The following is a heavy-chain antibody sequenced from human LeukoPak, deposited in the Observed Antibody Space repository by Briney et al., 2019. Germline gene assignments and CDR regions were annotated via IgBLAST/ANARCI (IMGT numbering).Heavy chain of an antibody. J-gene: IGHJ4*02. CDR2: ISGSGAGT. CDR3: ARDPWDDVSGFPGDY. D-gene: IGHD3-22*01. CDR1: GFTFSGYA. V-gene: IGHV3-23*01. Sequence: PGGSLRLSCAASGFTFSGYAMNWVRQAPGKGLEWVSGISGSGAGTYYADSVKGRFTISRDNAKNSLHLQMNSLRDEDTAVYYCARDPWDDVSGFPGDYWGQGTLVTVSS.